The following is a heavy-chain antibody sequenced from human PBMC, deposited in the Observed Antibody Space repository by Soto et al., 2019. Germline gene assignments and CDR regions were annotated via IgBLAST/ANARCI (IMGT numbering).Heavy chain of an antibody. J-gene: IGHJ6*02. V-gene: IGHV4-30-4*08. CDR2: IYYSGST. CDR3: ARDDTMVRGCMDV. CDR1: GGSISSSSYY. D-gene: IGHD3-10*01. Sequence: SETLSLTCTVSGGSISSSSYYWGWIRQPPGKGLEWIGYIYYSGSTYYNPSLKSRVTISVDTSKNQFSLKLSSVTAADTAVYYCARDDTMVRGCMDVWGQGTTVTVSS.